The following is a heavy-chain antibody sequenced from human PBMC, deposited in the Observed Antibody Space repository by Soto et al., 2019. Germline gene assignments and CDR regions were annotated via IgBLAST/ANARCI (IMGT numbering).Heavy chain of an antibody. D-gene: IGHD2-2*01. CDR3: CRPAGPGYYYYGMDV. CDR1: GFTFSSYA. J-gene: IGHJ6*02. V-gene: IGHV3-23*01. CDR2: ISGSGGST. Sequence: GSLRLSCAASGFTFSSYAMSWVRQAPGKGLEWVSAISGSGGSTYYADSVKGRFTISRDNSKNTLYLQMNSLRAEDTAVYYCCRPAGPGYYYYGMDVWGQGTTVTVSS.